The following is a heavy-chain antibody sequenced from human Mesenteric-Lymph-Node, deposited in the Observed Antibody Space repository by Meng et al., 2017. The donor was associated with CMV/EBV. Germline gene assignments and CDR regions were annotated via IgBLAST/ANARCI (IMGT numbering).Heavy chain of an antibody. V-gene: IGHV1-18*01. D-gene: IGHD1-26*01. CDR2: ISAYNGNT. CDR3: AREGKWESLGYYHYSGMDV. J-gene: IGHJ6*02. Sequence: ASVKVSCKASGYKFATYGINWVRQAPGQGLEWMGWISAYNGNTNYAQKLQGRVTMTTDTSTSTAYMELRSLRSDDSAVYYCAREGKWESLGYYHYSGMDVWGQGTTVTVSS. CDR1: GYKFATYG.